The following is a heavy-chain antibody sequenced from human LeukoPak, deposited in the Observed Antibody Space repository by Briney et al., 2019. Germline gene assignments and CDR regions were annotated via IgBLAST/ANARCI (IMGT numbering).Heavy chain of an antibody. D-gene: IGHD2-15*01. J-gene: IGHJ4*02. V-gene: IGHV3-23*01. CDR2: ISGSGGST. CDR3: AKAGLLIVVVVAATPGVYFDY. Sequence: GGSLRLSCAASGFTFSSYAMSWVRQAPGKGLEWVSAISGSGGSTYYADSVKGRFTISRDNSKNTLYLQMNSLRAEDTAVYYCAKAGLLIVVVVAATPGVYFDYWGQGTLVTVSS. CDR1: GFTFSSYA.